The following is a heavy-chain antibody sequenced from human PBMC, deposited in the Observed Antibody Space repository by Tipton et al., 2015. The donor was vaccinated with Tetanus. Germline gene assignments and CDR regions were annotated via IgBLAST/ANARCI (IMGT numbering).Heavy chain of an antibody. CDR3: ASGSTLDY. Sequence: SLRLSCAVTGFSITNYRMNWVRQAPGRGLEWVSSITSTSRYIYYAASVKGRFTISRDNAKNSLYLQMDSLRVEDTAVYYCASGSTLDYWGQGILVTVSS. CDR1: GFSITNYR. J-gene: IGHJ4*02. V-gene: IGHV3-21*01. CDR2: ITSTSRYI.